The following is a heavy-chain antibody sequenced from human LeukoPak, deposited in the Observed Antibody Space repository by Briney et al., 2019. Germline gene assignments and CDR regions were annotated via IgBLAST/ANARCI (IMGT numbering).Heavy chain of an antibody. CDR3: ARGVEPLAANTLAY. Sequence: GGSLRLSCAASGFTVITNDMTWVRQAPGKGLEWVSVLYSGGNTKYADSVQGRFTISRDNSKNPLYLEMNSLSPDDTAVYYCARGVEPLAANTLAYWGQGTLVTVSS. V-gene: IGHV3-53*01. D-gene: IGHD1-14*01. CDR1: GFTVITND. J-gene: IGHJ4*02. CDR2: LYSGGNT.